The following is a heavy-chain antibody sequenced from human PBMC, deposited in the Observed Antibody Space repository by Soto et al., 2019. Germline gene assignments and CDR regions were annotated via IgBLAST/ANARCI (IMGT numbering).Heavy chain of an antibody. D-gene: IGHD3-3*01. CDR3: ARVLVNYDFWSGYYRNWFDP. J-gene: IGHJ5*02. Sequence: QVQLVQSGAEVKKPGSSVKVSCKASGGTSSSYAISWVRQAPGQGLEWMGGIIPIFGTANYAQKFQGRVTITAAESSSTAYMELSSLRSEDTAVYYCARVLVNYDFWSGYYRNWFDPWGQGTLVTVSS. CDR1: GGTSSSYA. CDR2: IIPIFGTA. V-gene: IGHV1-69*01.